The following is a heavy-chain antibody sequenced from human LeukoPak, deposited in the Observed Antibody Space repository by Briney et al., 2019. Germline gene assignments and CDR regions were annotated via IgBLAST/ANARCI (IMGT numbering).Heavy chain of an antibody. CDR1: GFTFSNYA. V-gene: IGHV3-23*01. J-gene: IGHJ5*02. Sequence: GGSLRLSCAASGFTFSNYAMTWVRQAPGKGLEWVSGISGGGGSTFYADSVKGRFTISRDNSKNTLYLHMNSLRAEDTAVYYCARHDWFDPWGQGTLVTVSS. CDR2: ISGGGGST. CDR3: ARHDWFDP.